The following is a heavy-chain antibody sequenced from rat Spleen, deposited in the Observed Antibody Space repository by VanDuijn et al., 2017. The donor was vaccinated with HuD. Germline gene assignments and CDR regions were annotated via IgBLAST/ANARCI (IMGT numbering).Heavy chain of an antibody. CDR3: TRDRILRSTGFDY. J-gene: IGHJ3*01. V-gene: IGHV5-20*01. CDR1: GFTFSDHA. D-gene: IGHD1-6*01. Sequence: EVQLVESGGGLVQPGRSLKLSCAASGFTFSDHAMAWVRQAPKKGLDWVASISYDGGSTYYRDSVKGRFTISRDNAKSSLYLQMDSLRSEDTATYYCTRDRILRSTGFDYWGQGTLVTVSS. CDR2: ISYDGGST.